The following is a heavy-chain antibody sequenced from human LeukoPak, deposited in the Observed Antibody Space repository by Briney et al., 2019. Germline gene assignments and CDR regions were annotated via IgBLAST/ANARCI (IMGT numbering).Heavy chain of an antibody. J-gene: IGHJ4*02. Sequence: PSETLSLTCAVSGYSISSGYYWGWIRQPPGKGLEWIGSIYHSGSTYYNPSLKSRVTISVDTSKNQFSLKLSSVTAADTAVYYCARLRSYDFWSGSYYFDYWGQGTLVTVSS. V-gene: IGHV4-38-2*01. CDR3: ARLRSYDFWSGSYYFDY. D-gene: IGHD3-3*01. CDR1: GYSISSGYY. CDR2: IYHSGST.